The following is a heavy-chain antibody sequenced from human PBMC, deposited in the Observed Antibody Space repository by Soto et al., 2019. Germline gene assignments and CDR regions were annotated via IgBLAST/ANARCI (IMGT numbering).Heavy chain of an antibody. V-gene: IGHV3-49*03. CDR1: GFTFGDYA. CDR2: IRSKAYGGTT. CDR3: TRDQLDYDFWSGPFDY. Sequence: GGSLRLSCTASGFTFGDYAMSWFRQAPGKGLEWVGFIRSKAYGGTTEYAASVKGRFTISRDDSKSIAYLQMNSLKTEDTAVYYCTRDQLDYDFWSGPFDYWGQGTLVTVSS. D-gene: IGHD3-3*01. J-gene: IGHJ4*02.